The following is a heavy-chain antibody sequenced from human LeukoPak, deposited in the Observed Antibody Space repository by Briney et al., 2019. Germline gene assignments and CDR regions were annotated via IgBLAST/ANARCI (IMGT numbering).Heavy chain of an antibody. CDR2: ISYDGSDK. V-gene: IGHV3-30*18. CDR3: AYDSRGYYYTPADY. D-gene: IGHD3-22*01. J-gene: IGHJ4*02. CDR1: GFTFSSYG. Sequence: GGSLRLSWAASGFTFSSYGMHWGRQAPGKGLGWAAGISYDGSDKNYAASVKGRFTISRDNSKNTLYLQMNSLRAEDPAVYYCAYDSRGYYYTPADYWGQGTPVTVSS.